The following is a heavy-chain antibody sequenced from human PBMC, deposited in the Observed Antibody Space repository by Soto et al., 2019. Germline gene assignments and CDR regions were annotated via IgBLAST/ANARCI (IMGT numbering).Heavy chain of an antibody. CDR1: VDGVASNTAA. CDR3: ATEESGSCDSSSCPLAGMDV. J-gene: IGHJ6*02. V-gene: IGHV6-1*01. D-gene: IGHD2-2*01. Sequence: PSPTRALACVISVDGVASNTAAWNCIRQSPSRGVEWLGRRDYRSKWHNDYARYVRSGITFSPDTSKNEFSLQLNSVTPEDTAVYSSATEESGSCDSSSCPLAGMDVWGQGTTVTVSS. CDR2: RDYRSKWHN.